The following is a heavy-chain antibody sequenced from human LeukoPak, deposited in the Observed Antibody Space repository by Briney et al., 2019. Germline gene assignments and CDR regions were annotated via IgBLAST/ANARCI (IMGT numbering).Heavy chain of an antibody. Sequence: GASVKVSCKASGYTFTSYYMHWVRQAPGQGLEWMGIINPSGGSTTYAQMFQGRVTMTRDTSTRTVYMELSSLRSEDTAAYYCAREGEVIVTDNLFYWGQGTLVTVPS. CDR2: INPSGGST. CDR3: AREGEVIVTDNLFY. CDR1: GYTFTSYY. D-gene: IGHD2-21*01. J-gene: IGHJ4*02. V-gene: IGHV1-46*01.